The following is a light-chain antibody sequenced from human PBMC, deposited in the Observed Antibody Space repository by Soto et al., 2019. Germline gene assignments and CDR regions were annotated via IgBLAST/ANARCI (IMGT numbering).Light chain of an antibody. CDR2: DAS. V-gene: IGKV3-11*01. Sequence: EIVLTQSPATLSLSPGERSTLSCGASQDINRYLAWYQQRPGQPPRLLIYDASDRASGIPARVSGSGWGTDFTLTISSLESEDFAVYYCQQRRDWPPTFGPGTKVD. CDR3: QQRRDWPPT. J-gene: IGKJ3*01. CDR1: QDINRY.